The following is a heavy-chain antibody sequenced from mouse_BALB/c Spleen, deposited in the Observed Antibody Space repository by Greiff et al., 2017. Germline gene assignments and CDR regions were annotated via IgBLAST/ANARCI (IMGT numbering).Heavy chain of an antibody. CDR2: IDPANGNT. CDR3: TRFDGYHRYFDV. D-gene: IGHD2-3*01. Sequence: VQLQQSGAELVKPGASVKLSCTASGFNIKDTYMHWVKQRPEQGLEWIGRIDPANGNTKYDPKFQGKATITADTSSNTAYLQLSSLTSEDTAVYYCTRFDGYHRYFDVWGAGTTVTVSS. CDR1: GFNIKDTY. J-gene: IGHJ1*01. V-gene: IGHV14-3*02.